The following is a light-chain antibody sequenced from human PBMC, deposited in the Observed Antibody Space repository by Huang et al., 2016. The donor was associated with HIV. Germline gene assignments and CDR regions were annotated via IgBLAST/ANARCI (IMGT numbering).Light chain of an antibody. CDR1: QSVTRNY. CDR2: GAS. Sequence: EIVLTQSPDTLSLSPGERATVSCRARQSVTRNYLACYQQRPGQAPKLLIYGASTRATGSPDRFSGSGSGTDFTLTISRLAPEDFAVYYCQQFGSSPPYSFGQGTKLEIK. V-gene: IGKV3-20*01. J-gene: IGKJ2*03. CDR3: QQFGSSPPYS.